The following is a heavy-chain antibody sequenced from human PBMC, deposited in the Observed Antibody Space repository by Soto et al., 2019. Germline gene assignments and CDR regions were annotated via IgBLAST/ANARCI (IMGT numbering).Heavy chain of an antibody. Sequence: EVQLVESGGGLVQPGGSLRLSCAASGFTFSTSWMHWVRQAAGKGLVWVSRINSDASTTNYADSVKGRFTISRDNAKNTLYLQMDRLTAEDTAVYYCARGPSGWFGYDYWGQGTLVTVSS. CDR2: INSDASTT. D-gene: IGHD6-19*01. V-gene: IGHV3-74*01. J-gene: IGHJ4*02. CDR1: GFTFSTSW. CDR3: ARGPSGWFGYDY.